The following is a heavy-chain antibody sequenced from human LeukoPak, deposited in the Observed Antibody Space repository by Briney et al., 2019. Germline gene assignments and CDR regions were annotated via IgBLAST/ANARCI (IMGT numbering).Heavy chain of an antibody. D-gene: IGHD6-19*01. Sequence: GGSLRLSCAASGFTVSSNYMSWVRQAPGKGLEWVSTISGSGGTTYYADSVKGRFTISRDNSKNTLYLQMNSLRAEDTAVYYCAKGEYSSGWRNWFDPWGQGTLVTVSS. V-gene: IGHV3-23*01. J-gene: IGHJ5*02. CDR3: AKGEYSSGWRNWFDP. CDR1: GFTVSSNY. CDR2: ISGSGGTT.